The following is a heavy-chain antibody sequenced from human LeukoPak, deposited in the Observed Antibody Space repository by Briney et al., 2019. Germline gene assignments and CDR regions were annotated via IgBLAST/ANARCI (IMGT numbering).Heavy chain of an antibody. CDR3: ARDRRYCSGGSCYSNYYYYYGMDV. CDR1: GFTFSDYY. CDR2: ISSSGSTI. Sequence: GGSLRLSCAASGFTFSDYYMSWIRQAPGKGLEWVSYISSSGSTIYYADPVKGRFTISRDNAKNSLYLQMNSLRAEDTAVYYCARDRRYCSGGSCYSNYYYYYGMDVWGQGTTVTVSS. V-gene: IGHV3-11*01. D-gene: IGHD2-15*01. J-gene: IGHJ6*02.